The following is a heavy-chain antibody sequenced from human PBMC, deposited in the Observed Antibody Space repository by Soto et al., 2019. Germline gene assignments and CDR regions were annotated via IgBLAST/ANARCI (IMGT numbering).Heavy chain of an antibody. D-gene: IGHD1-20*01. V-gene: IGHV1-69*02. J-gene: IGHJ4*02. CDR3: ARGVTGRLTQGVVLFY. Sequence: QVQLVQSGAEVKKPGSSVKVSCKPSGGTFGTYTISWVRQAPGQGLEWMGRIIPLLDITHYAQKFQGRVTFTADKSPTTAYMELSSLSSADTAVYYCARGVTGRLTQGVVLFYWGQGTLVTVSS. CDR1: GGTFGTYT. CDR2: IIPLLDIT.